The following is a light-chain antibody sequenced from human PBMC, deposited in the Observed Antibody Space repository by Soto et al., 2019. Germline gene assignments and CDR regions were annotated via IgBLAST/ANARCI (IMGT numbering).Light chain of an antibody. Sequence: EIVLTQSPGTLSLSPGERATLSCRTGQSISSSYLAWYQHKPGQAPRLLIYAASSRATGIPDRFSGSGSGTDFTLTISRLEPEDFAVYYCQQYGSSPAFGGGTKVEIK. CDR3: QQYGSSPA. CDR2: AAS. V-gene: IGKV3-20*01. J-gene: IGKJ4*01. CDR1: QSISSSY.